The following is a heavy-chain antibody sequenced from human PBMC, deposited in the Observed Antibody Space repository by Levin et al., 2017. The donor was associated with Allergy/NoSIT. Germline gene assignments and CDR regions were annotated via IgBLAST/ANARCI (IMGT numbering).Heavy chain of an antibody. V-gene: IGHV7-4-1*02. CDR3: ARTPSSSWYSIWYFDL. D-gene: IGHD6-13*01. J-gene: IGHJ2*01. CDR1: GYTFTSYA. CDR2: INTNTGNP. Sequence: ASVKVSCKASGYTFTSYAMNWVRQAPGQGLEWMGWINTNTGNPTYAQGFTGRFVFSLDTSVSTAYLQISSLKAEGTAVYYCARTPSSSWYSIWYFDLWGRGTLVTVSS.